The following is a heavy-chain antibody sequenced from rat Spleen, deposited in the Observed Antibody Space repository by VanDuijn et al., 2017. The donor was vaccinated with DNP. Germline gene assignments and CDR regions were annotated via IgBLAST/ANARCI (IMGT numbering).Heavy chain of an antibody. CDR3: ARHGRVTTVATYWYFDF. CDR2: ITYAGDTT. J-gene: IGHJ1*01. Sequence: EVQLVESGGSFVQPGRSLKLSCAASGFTFSDYYMAWVRQAPTKGPEWVAYITYAGDTTYYRDSVKGRFTISRDNAKSTLCLEMNSLRSEDMATYFCARHGRVTTVATYWYFDFWGPGTMVTVSS. D-gene: IGHD1-3*01. CDR1: GFTFSDYY. V-gene: IGHV5-22*01.